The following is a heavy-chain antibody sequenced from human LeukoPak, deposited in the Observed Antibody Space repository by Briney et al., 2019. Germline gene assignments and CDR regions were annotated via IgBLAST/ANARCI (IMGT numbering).Heavy chain of an antibody. D-gene: IGHD6-13*01. J-gene: IGHJ4*02. CDR1: GLAVNSNY. CDR3: ARAWAAAALDY. V-gene: IGHV3-66*01. CDR2: IYSGGNT. Sequence: GGSLRLSCAVSGLAVNSNYMTWVRQAPGKGLEWVSVIYSGGNTYYADSVKGRFTISRDNSKNTLYLQMNSLRAEDTAVYYCARAWAAAALDYWGQGTLVTVSS.